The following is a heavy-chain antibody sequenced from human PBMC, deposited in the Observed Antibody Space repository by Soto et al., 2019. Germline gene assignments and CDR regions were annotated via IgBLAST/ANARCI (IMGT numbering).Heavy chain of an antibody. CDR1: GFTFSSYG. CDR2: ISYDGSNK. Sequence: GGSLRLSCAASGFTFSSYGMHWVRQAPGKGLEWVAVISYDGSNKYYADSVKGRFTISRDNSKNTLYLQMNSLRAEDTAVYYCAKDQGRYDFWSGYYPIDYWGQGTLVTVSS. D-gene: IGHD3-3*01. V-gene: IGHV3-30*18. J-gene: IGHJ4*02. CDR3: AKDQGRYDFWSGYYPIDY.